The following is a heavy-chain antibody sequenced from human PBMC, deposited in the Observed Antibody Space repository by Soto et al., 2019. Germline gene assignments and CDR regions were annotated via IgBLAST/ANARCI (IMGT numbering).Heavy chain of an antibody. Sequence: QVQLVQSGDEVKKPGASVKVSCKASGYTFTSYDLNWVRQAPGQGLEWLGIINANGGNTTYAKTFQGRVTKTRDTSTSKAYMELGSLRSDDTAVYYCARDGGTVDVADRTDHWGQGTLVTVSS. CDR3: ARDGGTVDVADRTDH. V-gene: IGHV1-46*03. J-gene: IGHJ4*02. CDR1: GYTFTSYD. CDR2: INANGGNT. D-gene: IGHD4-17*01.